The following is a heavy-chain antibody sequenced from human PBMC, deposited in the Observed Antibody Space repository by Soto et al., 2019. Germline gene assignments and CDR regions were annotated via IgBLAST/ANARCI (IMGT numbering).Heavy chain of an antibody. D-gene: IGHD2-2*01. Sequence: QVQLQESGPGLVKPSETLSLTCTVSGGSISSYYWSWIRQPPGKGLEWIGYIYYSGSTNYNPSLKSRVTISVDTSKDQFSLKLSPVTAADTAVYFCARNVVVPAARDDRNWFDPWGQGTLVTVSS. CDR3: ARNVVVPAARDDRNWFDP. V-gene: IGHV4-59*01. CDR2: IYYSGST. CDR1: GGSISSYY. J-gene: IGHJ5*02.